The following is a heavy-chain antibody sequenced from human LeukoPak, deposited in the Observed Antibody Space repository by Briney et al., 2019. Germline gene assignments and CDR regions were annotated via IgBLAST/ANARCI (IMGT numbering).Heavy chain of an antibody. CDR1: GVSISSGGYY. CDR2: IYYSGST. CDR3: ARADETDSSSYYYFDY. V-gene: IGHV4-31*03. D-gene: IGHD3-22*01. J-gene: IGHJ4*02. Sequence: PSETLSLTCTVSGVSISSGGYYWSWIRQHPGKGLEWIGYIYYSGSTYYNPSLKSRVTISVDTSKNQFSLKLSSVTAADTAVYYCARADETDSSSYYYFDYWGQGTLVTVSS.